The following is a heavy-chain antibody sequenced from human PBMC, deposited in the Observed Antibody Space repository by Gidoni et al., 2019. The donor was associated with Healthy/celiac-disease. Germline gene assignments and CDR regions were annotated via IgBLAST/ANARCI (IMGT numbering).Heavy chain of an antibody. J-gene: IGHJ5*02. V-gene: IGHV1-69*02. D-gene: IGHD2-15*01. CDR2: IIPILGIA. CDR3: AGRYCSGGSCHNWFDP. Sequence: QVQLVQSGAEVTKPGSSVKVSCKASGGTFSSYTISWVRQSPGQGLEWRGRIIPILGIANYAQKFQGRVTITADKSTSTAYMELSSLRSEDTAVYYCAGRYCSGGSCHNWFDPLGPGNPGHRLL. CDR1: GGTFSSYT.